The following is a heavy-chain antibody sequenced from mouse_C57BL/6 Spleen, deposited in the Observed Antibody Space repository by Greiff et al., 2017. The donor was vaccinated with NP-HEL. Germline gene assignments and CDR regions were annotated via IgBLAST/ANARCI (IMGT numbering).Heavy chain of an antibody. J-gene: IGHJ4*01. D-gene: IGHD2-3*01. CDR1: GYTFTDYY. V-gene: IGHV1-26*01. Sequence: VQLQQSGPELVKPGASVKISCKASGYTFTDYYMNWVKQSHGKSLEWIGDINPNNGGTSYNQKFKGKATLTVDKSSSTAYMELRSLTSEDSAVYYCARGRWLLAMDYWGQGTSVTVSS. CDR3: ARGRWLLAMDY. CDR2: INPNNGGT.